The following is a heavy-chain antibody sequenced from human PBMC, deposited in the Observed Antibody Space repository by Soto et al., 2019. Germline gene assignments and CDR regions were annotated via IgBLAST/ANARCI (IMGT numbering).Heavy chain of an antibody. CDR3: TRDPDYGDYWGYFFDY. CDR1: GYTFAAFF. Sequence: QVQLVQSGAEVKKPGASVKVSCKTSGYTFAAFFIHGIRQAPGQGLEWMGWINPTSGATVSAQKFQDRVTMTRDTSISTAYMELRGLKSDDTAVYYCTRDPDYGDYWGYFFDYWGQGTPVSVSS. CDR2: INPTSGAT. D-gene: IGHD4-17*01. J-gene: IGHJ4*02. V-gene: IGHV1-2*02.